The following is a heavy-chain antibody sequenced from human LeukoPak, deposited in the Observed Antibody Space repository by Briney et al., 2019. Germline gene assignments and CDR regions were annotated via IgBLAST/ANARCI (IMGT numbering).Heavy chain of an antibody. D-gene: IGHD2-15*01. V-gene: IGHV3-23*01. CDR3: AKVRWGSGGSCYDY. CDR2: ISGSGGST. J-gene: IGHJ4*02. Sequence: GGSLRLSCAASGFTFSSYAMSWVRQAPGKGLEWVLAISGSGGSTYYADSVKGRFTISRDNSKNTLYLQMNSLRAEDTAVYYCAKVRWGSGGSCYDYWGQGTLVTVSS. CDR1: GFTFSSYA.